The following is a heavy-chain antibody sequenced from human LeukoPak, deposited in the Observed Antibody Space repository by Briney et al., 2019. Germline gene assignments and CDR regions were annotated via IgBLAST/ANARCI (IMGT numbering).Heavy chain of an antibody. Sequence: ASVKVSCEASGYTFTSYYMHWVRQAPGQGLEWMGIINPSGGSTSYAQKFQGRVTMTRDTSTSTVYMELSSLRSEDTAVYYCARDPREWDLALAENYYYGMDVWGQGTTVTVSS. CDR3: ARDPREWDLALAENYYYGMDV. V-gene: IGHV1-46*01. J-gene: IGHJ6*02. D-gene: IGHD6-19*01. CDR2: INPSGGST. CDR1: GYTFTSYY.